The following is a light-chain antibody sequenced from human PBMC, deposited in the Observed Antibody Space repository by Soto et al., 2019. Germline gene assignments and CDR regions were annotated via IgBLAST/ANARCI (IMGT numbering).Light chain of an antibody. CDR3: QQFDTVPIS. Sequence: DIQMTQSPSSLSASLGDRVTITCQASQDIGNSLNWFQHKPGKAPKIVIHDASRLEAGVPSRFSGSGSVTDFTFTISSLQPEDIATYYCQQFDTVPISFGQGTRLDIK. J-gene: IGKJ5*01. CDR2: DAS. CDR1: QDIGNS. V-gene: IGKV1-33*01.